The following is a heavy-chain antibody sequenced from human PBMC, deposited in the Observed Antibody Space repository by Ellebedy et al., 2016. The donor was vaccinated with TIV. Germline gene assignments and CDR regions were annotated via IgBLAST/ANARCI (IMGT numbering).Heavy chain of an antibody. CDR1: GGSFSGYY. Sequence: GSLRLSXAVYGGSFSGYYWCWIRQPPGKGLEWIGEINHSGSTNYNPSLKSRVTISVDTSKNQFSLKLSSVTAADTAVYYCARLREGAFDIWGQGTMVTVSS. D-gene: IGHD5-12*01. V-gene: IGHV4-34*01. J-gene: IGHJ3*02. CDR3: ARLREGAFDI. CDR2: INHSGST.